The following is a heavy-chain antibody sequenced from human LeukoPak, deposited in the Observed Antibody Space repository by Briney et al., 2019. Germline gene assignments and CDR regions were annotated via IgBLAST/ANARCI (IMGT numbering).Heavy chain of an antibody. CDR1: GGSFSGYY. CDR2: INHSGST. J-gene: IGHJ3*02. CDR3: ARGPRRYGVVVPAAPSGAFDI. Sequence: SETLSLTCAVYGGSFSGYYWSWIRQPPGKGLEWIWEINHSGSTNYNPSLKSRVTISVDTSKNQFSLKLSSVTAADTAVYYCARGPRRYGVVVPAAPSGAFDIWGQGTMVTVSS. V-gene: IGHV4-34*01. D-gene: IGHD2-2*01.